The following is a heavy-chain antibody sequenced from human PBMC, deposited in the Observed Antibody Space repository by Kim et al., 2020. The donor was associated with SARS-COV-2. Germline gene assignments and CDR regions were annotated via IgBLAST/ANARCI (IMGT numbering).Heavy chain of an antibody. Sequence: GGSLRLSCAASGFTFSSYGMHWVRQAPGKGLEWVAVISYDGSNKYYADSVKGRFTISRDNSKNTLYLQMNSLRAEDTAVYYCAKPSAYNWFDPWCQGTLVTVSS. V-gene: IGHV3-30*18. CDR2: ISYDGSNK. CDR3: AKPSAYNWFDP. J-gene: IGHJ5*02. CDR1: GFTFSSYG.